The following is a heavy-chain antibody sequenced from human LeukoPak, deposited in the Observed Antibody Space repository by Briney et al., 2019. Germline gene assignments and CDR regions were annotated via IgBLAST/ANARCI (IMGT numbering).Heavy chain of an antibody. Sequence: GGSLRLSCAASGLTVSGNFMTWVRQAPGKGPDWVSVIYSGGSTYYADSVKGRFTISRHNSKNTLYLQMNSLRAEDTAVYYCARGYCSSTSCPFDYWGQGTLVTVSS. CDR2: IYSGGST. CDR3: ARGYCSSTSCPFDY. CDR1: GLTVSGNF. D-gene: IGHD2-2*01. V-gene: IGHV3-53*04. J-gene: IGHJ4*02.